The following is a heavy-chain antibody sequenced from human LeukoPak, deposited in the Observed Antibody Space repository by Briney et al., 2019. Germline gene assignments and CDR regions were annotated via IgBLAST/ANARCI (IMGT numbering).Heavy chain of an antibody. Sequence: SETLSLTXTVSGGSISSGSYYWSWIWQPAGKGLEWIGRIYTSGSTNYNPSLKSRVTISVDTSKNQFSLKLSSVTAADTAVYYCARDPPVAAFDIWGQGTMVTVSS. CDR1: GGSISSGSYY. V-gene: IGHV4-61*02. J-gene: IGHJ3*02. CDR2: IYTSGST. CDR3: ARDPPVAAFDI.